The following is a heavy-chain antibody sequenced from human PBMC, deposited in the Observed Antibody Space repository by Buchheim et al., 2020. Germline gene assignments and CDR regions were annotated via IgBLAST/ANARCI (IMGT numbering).Heavy chain of an antibody. CDR1: GFTFSSYA. J-gene: IGHJ4*02. CDR2: ISYDGSNK. D-gene: IGHD6-13*01. V-gene: IGHV3-30*14. Sequence: QVQLVESGGGVVQPGRSLRLSCAASGFTFSSYAIHWVRQAPGKGLEWVAVISYDGSNKYYEASVKGRFTISRDNSQHTLYLQMNSLRAEDTAVYYCARDPTLAAAGMDYYFDYWGQGTL. CDR3: ARDPTLAAAGMDYYFDY.